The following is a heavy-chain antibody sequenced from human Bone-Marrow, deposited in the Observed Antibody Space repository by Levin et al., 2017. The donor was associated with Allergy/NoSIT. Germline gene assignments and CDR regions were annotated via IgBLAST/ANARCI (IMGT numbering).Heavy chain of an antibody. CDR1: GFSLGTYA. CDR2: ISYDGGKE. V-gene: IGHV3-30*03. Sequence: QPWWVPRLSCATSGFSLGTYAMHWVRQVSGQGLEWVAGISYDGGKEYYGDSARGRFAISRDNAGKTVSLQMNSLRVEDTGVYFCARVGAVYPTLNFFDYWGQGSLVTVSS. J-gene: IGHJ4*02. CDR3: ARVGAVYPTLNFFDY. D-gene: IGHD3-16*01.